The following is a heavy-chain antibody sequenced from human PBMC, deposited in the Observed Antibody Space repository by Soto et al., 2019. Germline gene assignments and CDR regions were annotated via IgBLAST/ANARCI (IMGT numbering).Heavy chain of an antibody. V-gene: IGHV4-34*01. Sequence: QVQLQQWGAGLLKPSETLSLTCAVYGGSFSGYYWSWIRQPPGKGREWIGEINHSGSTNYNPSLKSRVTISVDTSKNQFSLKLSSVTAADTAVYYCARGSIAARYYYYYYYGMDVWGQGTTVTVSS. J-gene: IGHJ6*02. CDR3: ARGSIAARYYYYYYYGMDV. CDR2: INHSGST. CDR1: GGSFSGYY. D-gene: IGHD6-6*01.